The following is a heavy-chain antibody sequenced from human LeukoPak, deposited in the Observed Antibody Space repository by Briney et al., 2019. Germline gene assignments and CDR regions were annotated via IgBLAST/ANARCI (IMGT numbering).Heavy chain of an antibody. Sequence: SETLSLTCTVSGGSISSYYWGWVRQSPGKGLEWIGNIYQSGDSPYYNPSLKRRVTISVDTSKTQFSLKLNSVTATDTAVYYCVGQERQSNCFDPGGQGTLVIVSS. J-gene: IGHJ5*02. CDR3: VGQERQSNCFDP. V-gene: IGHV4-59*08. CDR2: IYQSGDSP. CDR1: GGSISSYY.